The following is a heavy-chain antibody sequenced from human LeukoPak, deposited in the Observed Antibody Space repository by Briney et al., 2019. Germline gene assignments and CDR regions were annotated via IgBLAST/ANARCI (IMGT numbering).Heavy chain of an antibody. CDR3: ARDYGGSSGWFDP. CDR2: ICAYNGNT. Sequence: GASVKVSCKASGYTFTSYGISWVRQAPGQGLEWMGWICAYNGNTNYAQKLQGRVTFTRDTSISTAYMELRSLTSEDTAVYYCARDYGGSSGWFDPWGQGTLVTVSS. CDR1: GYTFTSYG. J-gene: IGHJ5*02. V-gene: IGHV1-18*01. D-gene: IGHD4-23*01.